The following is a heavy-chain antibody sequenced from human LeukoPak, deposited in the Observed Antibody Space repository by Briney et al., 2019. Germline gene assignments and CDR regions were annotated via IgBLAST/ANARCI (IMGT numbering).Heavy chain of an antibody. CDR3: ARPSITMVRGVISAFDI. CDR1: GGSISSGDYY. J-gene: IGHJ3*02. V-gene: IGHV4-30-4*08. D-gene: IGHD3-10*01. Sequence: SQTLSLTCTVSGGSISSGDYYWSWIRQPPGKGLEWIGYIYYSGSTYYNPVLKSRVTISVDTSKSQFSLKLSSVTAADTAVYYCARPSITMVRGVISAFDIWGQGTMVTVSS. CDR2: IYYSGST.